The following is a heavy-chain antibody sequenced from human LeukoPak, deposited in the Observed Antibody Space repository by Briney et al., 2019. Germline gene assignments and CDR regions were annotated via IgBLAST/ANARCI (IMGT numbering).Heavy chain of an antibody. J-gene: IGHJ4*02. CDR3: ARGAARGPKRVVDY. D-gene: IGHD6-25*01. CDR2: INPNSGGT. CDR1: GYTFTGYY. Sequence: GASVKVSCKASGYTFTGYYMHWVRQAPGQGLEWMGWINPNSGGTNYAQKFQGRVTMTRDTSISTAYMELSRLRSDDTAVYYRARGAARGPKRVVDYWGQGTLVTVSS. V-gene: IGHV1-2*02.